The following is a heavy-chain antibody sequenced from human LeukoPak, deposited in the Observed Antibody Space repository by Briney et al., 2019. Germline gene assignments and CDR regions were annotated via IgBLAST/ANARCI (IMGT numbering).Heavy chain of an antibody. D-gene: IGHD6-19*01. V-gene: IGHV1-2*02. J-gene: IGHJ5*02. CDR3: ARDKRQWLVTNWFDP. CDR1: GYTFTGYY. CDR2: INPNSGGA. Sequence: ASVKVSCKASGYTFTGYYMHWVRQAPGQGLEWTGWINPNSGGANYAQKFQGRVTMTRDTSISTAYMELSRLRSDDTAVYYCARDKRQWLVTNWFDPWGQGTLVTVSS.